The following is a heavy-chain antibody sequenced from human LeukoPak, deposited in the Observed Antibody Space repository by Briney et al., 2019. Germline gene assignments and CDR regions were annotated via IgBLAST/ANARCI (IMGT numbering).Heavy chain of an antibody. D-gene: IGHD6-25*01. CDR3: VKEPTSYSSGWYSQH. V-gene: IGHV3-23*01. Sequence: GGSLRLSCAASGFTFSSYAMSWVRQAPGKGLEWVSAISGSGGSTYYADSVKGRFTISRDNSRNTLDLQMYSLRAEDTAVYFCVKEPTSYSSGWYSQHWGQGTLVTVSS. CDR2: ISGSGGST. J-gene: IGHJ1*01. CDR1: GFTFSSYA.